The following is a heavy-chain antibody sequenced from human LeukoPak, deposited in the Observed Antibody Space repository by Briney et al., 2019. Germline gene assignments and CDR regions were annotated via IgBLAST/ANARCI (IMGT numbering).Heavy chain of an antibody. CDR1: GYTFTGYY. CDR2: INPNSGGT. D-gene: IGHD5-18*01. J-gene: IGHJ4*02. CDR3: ARDVDTAMVTDY. Sequence: GASVKVSCKASGYTFTGYYMHWVRQAPGQGLEWMGWINPNSGGTNYAQKFQGRVTMTRDTSISTAYMELSRLRSDDTAVCYCARDVDTAMVTDYWGQGTLVTVSS. V-gene: IGHV1-2*02.